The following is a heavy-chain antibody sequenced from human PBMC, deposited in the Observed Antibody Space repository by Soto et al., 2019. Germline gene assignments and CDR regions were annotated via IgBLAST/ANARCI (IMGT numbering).Heavy chain of an antibody. CDR1: GYIFTSYY. CDR3: SRVDPGETSPFAH. D-gene: IGHD3-10*01. CDR2: INPFDGSR. V-gene: IGHV1-46*03. J-gene: IGHJ4*02. Sequence: QVQLVQSGAEVKKPGASVKVSCKASGYIFTSYYIHWVRQAPGQGLEWMGWINPFDGSRMFAQSFQGRGTMTRDTSTSTVYMEVSSLRSEDTAVYYCSRVDPGETSPFAHWGQGTLVTVSS.